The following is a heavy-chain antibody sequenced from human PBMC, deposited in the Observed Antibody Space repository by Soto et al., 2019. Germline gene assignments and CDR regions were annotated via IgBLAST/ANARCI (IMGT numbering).Heavy chain of an antibody. J-gene: IGHJ4*02. Sequence: QVQLQESGPGLVKPSETLSLTCTVSGGSLSSYYWSWIRQPPGKRLEWIGYIYYSGRTNYNPSLKSRVTMSVDTSKNQFSLRLSSVTAADAAVYYCARGGWSLGYWGQGTLVTVSS. CDR2: IYYSGRT. CDR1: GGSLSSYY. CDR3: ARGGWSLGY. V-gene: IGHV4-59*01.